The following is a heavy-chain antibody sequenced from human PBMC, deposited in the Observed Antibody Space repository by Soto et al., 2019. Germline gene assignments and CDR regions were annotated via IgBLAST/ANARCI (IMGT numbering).Heavy chain of an antibody. V-gene: IGHV3-30*03. D-gene: IGHD2-8*01. CDR3: VRDQVYFYDISGRPVNDFDV. J-gene: IGHJ3*01. CDR1: GFTFSSYG. CDR2: ISYDGSNK. Sequence: GGSLRLSCAASGFTFSSYGMHWVRQAPGKGLEWVAVISYDGSNKYYADSVKGRFTISRDNAKNSLYLQMNSLRAEDTALYYCVRDQVYFYDISGRPVNDFDVWGQGQWSPSPQ.